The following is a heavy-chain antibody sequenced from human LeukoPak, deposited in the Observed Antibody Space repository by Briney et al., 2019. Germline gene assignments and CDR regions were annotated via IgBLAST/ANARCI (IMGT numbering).Heavy chain of an antibody. CDR3: ARLRGYDFSLPDY. Sequence: GGSLRLSCAASGFTFDDYGMSWVRPAPGKGLEWVSGLNWNGGSTGYADSVKGRFTISRDNAKNSLYLQMNSLRAEDTALYYCARLRGYDFSLPDYWGQGTLVTVSS. D-gene: IGHD5-12*01. J-gene: IGHJ4*02. CDR1: GFTFDDYG. V-gene: IGHV3-20*04. CDR2: LNWNGGST.